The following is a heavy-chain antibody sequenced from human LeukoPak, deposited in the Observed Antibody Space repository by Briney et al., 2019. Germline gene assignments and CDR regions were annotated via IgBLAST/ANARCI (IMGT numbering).Heavy chain of an antibody. CDR3: ARGRDSYTNSYRFDP. CDR2: IHYSGST. CDR1: GGSISSFY. D-gene: IGHD6-6*01. J-gene: IGHJ5*02. Sequence: KPSETLSLTCTVAGGSISSFYWNWIRQPPGKGLDWIGYIHYSGSTNYNSSLKSRVTISVDTSKNQFSLKLRSVTAADTAVYYCARGRDSYTNSYRFDPWGQGTLVTVSS. V-gene: IGHV4-59*01.